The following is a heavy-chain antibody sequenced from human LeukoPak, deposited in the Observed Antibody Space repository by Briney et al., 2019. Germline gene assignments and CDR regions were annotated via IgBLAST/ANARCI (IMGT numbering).Heavy chain of an antibody. V-gene: IGHV1-2*02. CDR1: GYTFTGYY. J-gene: IGHJ4*02. Sequence: ASVKVSCKASGYTFTGYYMHWVRQAPGQGLEWMGWINPNSGGTNYAQKFQGRVTMTRDTSISTAYMELSRLRSDDTAVYYCASIDGITAAGTDYWGQGTLVTVSS. CDR2: INPNSGGT. D-gene: IGHD6-13*01. CDR3: ASIDGITAAGTDY.